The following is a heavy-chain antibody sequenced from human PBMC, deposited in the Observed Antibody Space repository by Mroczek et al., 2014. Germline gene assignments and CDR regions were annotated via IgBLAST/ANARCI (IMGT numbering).Heavy chain of an antibody. CDR1: GGSISSYY. J-gene: IGHJ5*02. D-gene: IGHD4-23*01. CDR3: ARHQLDYGGNSGPVEGFDP. Sequence: QVQLQESGPGLVKPSETLSLTCTVSGGSISSYYWSWIRQPPGKGLEWIGYIYYSGSTNYNPSLKSRVTISVDTSKNQFSLKLSSVTAADTAVYYCARHQLDYGGNSGPVEGFDPWGQGTLVTVSS. CDR2: IYYSGST. V-gene: IGHV4-59*01.